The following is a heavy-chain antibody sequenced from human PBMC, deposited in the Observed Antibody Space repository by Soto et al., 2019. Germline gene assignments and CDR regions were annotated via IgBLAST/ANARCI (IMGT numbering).Heavy chain of an antibody. CDR3: ARERGYVWGSYRSPKRYYYGMDV. D-gene: IGHD3-16*02. CDR2: IIPIFGTA. CDR1: GGTFSSYA. J-gene: IGHJ6*02. Sequence: SVKVSCKASGGTFSSYAISWVRQAPGQGLEWMGGIIPIFGTANYAQKFQGRVTITADESTSTAYMELSSLRSEDTAVYYCARERGYVWGSYRSPKRYYYGMDVWGQGTTVTVSS. V-gene: IGHV1-69*13.